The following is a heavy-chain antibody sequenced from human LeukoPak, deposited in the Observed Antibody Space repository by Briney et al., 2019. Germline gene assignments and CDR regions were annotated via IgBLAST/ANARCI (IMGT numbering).Heavy chain of an antibody. CDR1: GFTFSSYG. CDR3: AKDGGYYDFDS. D-gene: IGHD5-12*01. Sequence: PGGSLRLSCAASGFTFSSYGMSWVRQAPGKGLEWVSVISGSDGSTYYADSVKGRFTISRDNSKNTLCLQMYSLRVEDTAVYYCAKDGGYYDFDSWGQGTLVTVSS. V-gene: IGHV3-23*01. CDR2: ISGSDGST. J-gene: IGHJ4*02.